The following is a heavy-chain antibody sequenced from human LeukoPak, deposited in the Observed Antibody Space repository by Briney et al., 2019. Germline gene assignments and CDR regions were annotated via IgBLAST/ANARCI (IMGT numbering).Heavy chain of an antibody. CDR3: AKDIDLYSSSWYGAFDI. J-gene: IGHJ3*02. CDR2: ISWNSGSI. V-gene: IGHV3-9*01. Sequence: GGSLRLSCAASGFTFDDYAMHWVRQAPGKGLAWVSGISWNSGSIGYADSVKGRFTISRDNAKNSMYLQMNSLRAEDTALYYCAKDIDLYSSSWYGAFDIWGQGTMVTVSS. CDR1: GFTFDDYA. D-gene: IGHD6-13*01.